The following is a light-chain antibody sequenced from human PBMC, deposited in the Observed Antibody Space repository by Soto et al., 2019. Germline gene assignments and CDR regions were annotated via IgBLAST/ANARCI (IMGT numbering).Light chain of an antibody. CDR2: DAS. Sequence: EIVLTQSPATLSLSPGERATLSCRASQSVSSYLAWYQQKPGQAPRLLIYDASNRATGIPARFSGSGSGTDFTLTISSLEAEDFAVYYCQQYGIVFGPGTKVEIK. CDR3: QQYGIV. J-gene: IGKJ3*01. CDR1: QSVSSY. V-gene: IGKV3-11*01.